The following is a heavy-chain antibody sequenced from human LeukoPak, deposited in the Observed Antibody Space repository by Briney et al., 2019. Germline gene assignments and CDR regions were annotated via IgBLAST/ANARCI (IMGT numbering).Heavy chain of an antibody. V-gene: IGHV1-8*01. CDR3: ARPTAREYSYGYNY. CDR2: MNPNSGNT. J-gene: IGHJ4*02. D-gene: IGHD5-18*01. Sequence: ASVKVSCKASGYTFPSYDINWVRQATGQGLEWMGWMNPNSGNTGYAQKFQGRVTMTRNTSISTAHMELSNLRSEDTAVYFCARPTAREYSYGYNYWGQGTLVTVSS. CDR1: GYTFPSYD.